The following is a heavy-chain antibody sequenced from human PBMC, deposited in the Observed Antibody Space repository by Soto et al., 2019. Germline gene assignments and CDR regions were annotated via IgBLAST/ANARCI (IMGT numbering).Heavy chain of an antibody. D-gene: IGHD2-2*02. Sequence: GGSLRLSCAASGFTFSSYSMSLVRQAPGKGLEWVSAISGSGGSTYYADSVKGRFTISRDNSKNTLYLQMNSLRAEYTAVYYCAKSPVPATAIPSNFDDWAQGTMVTGSS. CDR1: GFTFSSYS. CDR2: ISGSGGST. J-gene: IGHJ4*02. V-gene: IGHV3-23*01. CDR3: AKSPVPATAIPSNFDD.